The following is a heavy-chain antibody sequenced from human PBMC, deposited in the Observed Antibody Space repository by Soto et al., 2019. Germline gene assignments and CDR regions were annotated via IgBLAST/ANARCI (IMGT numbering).Heavy chain of an antibody. CDR3: ARTGYYYDSSGYYYGY. D-gene: IGHD3-22*01. CDR1: GGTFSSYA. CDR2: IIPIFGTA. V-gene: IGHV1-69*13. Sequence: ASVKVSCKASGGTFSSYAISWVRQAPGQGLEWMGGIIPIFGTANYAQKFQGRVTITADESTSTAYMELSSLRSEDTAVYYCARTGYYYDSSGYYYGYWGQGTLVTVS. J-gene: IGHJ4*02.